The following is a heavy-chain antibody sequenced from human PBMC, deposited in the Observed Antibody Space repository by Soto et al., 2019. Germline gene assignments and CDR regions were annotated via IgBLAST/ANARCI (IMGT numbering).Heavy chain of an antibody. CDR2: IDTSGHST. Sequence: PGESPKSSYEASGFVFTTFWMHWVRHVSGKERVWGARIDTSGHSTXYAESAKGRFTISRDNAKNTWSLQMNSLRVEDTGVYYCAKDSWYFDLWSHGSQVTVSS. D-gene: IGHD6-13*01. V-gene: IGHV3-74*01. CDR3: AKDSWYFDL. J-gene: IGHJ4*01. CDR1: GFVFTTFW.